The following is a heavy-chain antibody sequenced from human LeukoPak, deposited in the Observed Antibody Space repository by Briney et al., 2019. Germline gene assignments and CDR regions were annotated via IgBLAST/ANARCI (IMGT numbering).Heavy chain of an antibody. D-gene: IGHD3-22*01. V-gene: IGHV1-69-2*01. CDR1: GYTFTDYY. Sequence: ASVKVSCKVSGYTFTDYYMHWVQQAPGKGLEWMGLVDPEDGETIYAEKFQGRVTITADTSTDTAYMELSSLRSEDTAVYYCATVSPYYYDGSGYYYPLDYWGQGTLVTVSS. J-gene: IGHJ4*02. CDR2: VDPEDGET. CDR3: ATVSPYYYDGSGYYYPLDY.